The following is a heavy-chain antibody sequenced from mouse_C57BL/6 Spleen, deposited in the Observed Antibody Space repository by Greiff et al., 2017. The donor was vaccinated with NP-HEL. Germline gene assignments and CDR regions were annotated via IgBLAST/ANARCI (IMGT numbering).Heavy chain of an antibody. V-gene: IGHV1-4*01. CDR1: GYTFTSYT. CDR3: ARSDDYSFAY. J-gene: IGHJ3*01. D-gene: IGHD2-4*01. Sequence: QVQLQQSGAELARPGASVKMSCKASGYTFTSYTMHWVKQRPGQGLEWIGNINPSSGYTKYNQKFKDKATLTADKSSSTAYMQLSSLTSEDSAVYYCARSDDYSFAYWGQGTLVTVSA. CDR2: INPSSGYT.